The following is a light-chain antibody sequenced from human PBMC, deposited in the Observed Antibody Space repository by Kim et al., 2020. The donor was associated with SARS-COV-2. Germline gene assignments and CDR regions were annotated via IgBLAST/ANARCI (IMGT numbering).Light chain of an antibody. J-gene: IGLJ1*01. V-gene: IGLV1-44*01. Sequence: GQRVTISCSGSSSNIGSYVVNWYRQLPGTAPKLLIYSNDQRPSGVPDRFSGSKSGTSASLAISGLQSEDEADYYCAAWAVGLSTYVFGTGTQLTVL. CDR2: SND. CDR1: SSNIGSYV. CDR3: AAWAVGLSTYV.